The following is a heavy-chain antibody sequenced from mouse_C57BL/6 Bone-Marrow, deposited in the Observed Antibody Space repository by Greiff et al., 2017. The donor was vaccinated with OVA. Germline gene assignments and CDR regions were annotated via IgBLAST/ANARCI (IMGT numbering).Heavy chain of an antibody. CDR1: GYTFTSYW. D-gene: IGHD2-2*01. J-gene: IGHJ2*01. CDR3: ARWLRPFDY. Sequence: VQLQQPGAELVRPGSSVKLSCKASGYTFTSYWMDWVKQRPGQGLEWIGNIYPSDSETHYNQKFKDKATLTVDKSSSTAYMQLSSLTSEDSAVYYCARWLRPFDYWGQGTTLTVSS. V-gene: IGHV1-61*01. CDR2: IYPSDSET.